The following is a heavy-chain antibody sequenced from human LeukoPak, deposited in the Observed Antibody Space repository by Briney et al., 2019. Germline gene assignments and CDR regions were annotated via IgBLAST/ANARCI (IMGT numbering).Heavy chain of an antibody. CDR3: ARLGHCSGGGSCHHDY. Sequence: SETLSLTCTVSGGSISSSSFFWGWIRQPPGQGLEWIAAIHYSGVTHYNPSLKSRATISAHTSRNQFSLKLNSVTATDTAVYYCARLGHCSGGGSCHHDYWGQGTLVTVSS. D-gene: IGHD2-15*01. V-gene: IGHV4-39*01. CDR1: GGSISSSSFF. CDR2: IHYSGVT. J-gene: IGHJ4*02.